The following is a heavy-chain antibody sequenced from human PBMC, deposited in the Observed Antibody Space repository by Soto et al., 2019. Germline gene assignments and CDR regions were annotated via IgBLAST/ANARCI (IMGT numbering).Heavy chain of an antibody. Sequence: QVQLVESGGGVVQPGRSLRLSCAASGFTFSSYGMHWVRQAPGKGLEWVAVIWYDGSNKYYADSVKGRFTISRDNSKNTLYLQMTSLRADDTAVYYCARDEDSSVDTLNWFAPWGQGTLVTVSS. CDR2: IWYDGSNK. CDR1: GFTFSSYG. D-gene: IGHD5-18*01. CDR3: ARDEDSSVDTLNWFAP. J-gene: IGHJ5*02. V-gene: IGHV3-33*01.